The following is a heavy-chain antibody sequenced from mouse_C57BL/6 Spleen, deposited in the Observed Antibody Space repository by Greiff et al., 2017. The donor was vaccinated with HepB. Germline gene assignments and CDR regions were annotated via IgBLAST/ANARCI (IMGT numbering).Heavy chain of an antibody. CDR3: ATVLIYYYGSSPWYFDV. V-gene: IGHV2-3*01. D-gene: IGHD1-1*01. CDR1: GFSLTSYG. Sequence: QVQLQQSGPGLVAPSQSLSITCTVSGFSLTSYGVSWVRQPPGKGLEWLGVIWGDGSTNYHSALIYRLSIIKDNSKTQVFLNLNSQQTDDTATYYCATVLIYYYGSSPWYFDVWGTGTTVTVSS. CDR2: IWGDGST. J-gene: IGHJ1*03.